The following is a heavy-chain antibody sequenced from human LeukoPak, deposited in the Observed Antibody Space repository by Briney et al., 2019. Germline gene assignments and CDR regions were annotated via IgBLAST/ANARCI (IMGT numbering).Heavy chain of an antibody. CDR3: AREYSSSWSAFDY. D-gene: IGHD6-13*01. J-gene: IGHJ4*02. V-gene: IGHV4-59*12. CDR1: GGSISSYY. CDR2: IYYSGTT. Sequence: SETLSLTCTVSGGSISSYYWSWIRQPPGKGLEWIAYIYYSGTTNYNPSLKSRVTISVDTSKNQFSLKLSSVTAADTAVYYCAREYSSSWSAFDYWGQGTLVTVSS.